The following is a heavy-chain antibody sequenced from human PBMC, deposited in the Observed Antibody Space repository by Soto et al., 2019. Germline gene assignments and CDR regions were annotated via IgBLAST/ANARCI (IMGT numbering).Heavy chain of an antibody. J-gene: IGHJ4*02. CDR3: AHIRTTVTTR. V-gene: IGHV2-5*02. CDR2: IYWDDDK. CDR1: GFSLSTSGVG. Sequence: QITLKESGPTLVKPTQTLTLTCTFSGFSLSTSGVGVGWIRQPPGKALEWLALIYWDDDKRYSPSLKSRLTITKDTSKNQLVLTMTNMDPVDTATYYCAHIRTTVTTRWGQGTLVTVSS. D-gene: IGHD4-17*01.